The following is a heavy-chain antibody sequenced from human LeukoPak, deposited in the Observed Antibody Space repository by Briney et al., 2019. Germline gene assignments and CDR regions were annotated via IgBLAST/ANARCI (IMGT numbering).Heavy chain of an antibody. CDR3: ANLGTTVTTKDAFDI. V-gene: IGHV3-66*02. J-gene: IGHJ3*02. Sequence: GGSLRLSCAASGFTVSSNYMSWVRQAPGKGLEWVSVIYSGGSTYYADSVKGRFTISRDNSKNTLYLQMNSLRAEDTAVYYCANLGTTVTTKDAFDIWGQGIMVTVSS. CDR1: GFTVSSNY. CDR2: IYSGGST. D-gene: IGHD4-17*01.